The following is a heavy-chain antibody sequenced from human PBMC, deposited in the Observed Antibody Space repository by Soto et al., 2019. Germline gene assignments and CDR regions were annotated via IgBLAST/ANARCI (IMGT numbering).Heavy chain of an antibody. Sequence: GGSLRLSCAASGFTASTNYMSWVRQAPGKGPVWVSVIYSGGGTSYADSVKGRFTISRDSSKNTLYLLMNSLRVEDTAVYYCARVSIAARPRGLDFWGQGTLVTVSS. CDR3: ARVSIAARPRGLDF. CDR2: IYSGGGT. V-gene: IGHV3-66*01. CDR1: GFTASTNY. J-gene: IGHJ4*02. D-gene: IGHD6-6*01.